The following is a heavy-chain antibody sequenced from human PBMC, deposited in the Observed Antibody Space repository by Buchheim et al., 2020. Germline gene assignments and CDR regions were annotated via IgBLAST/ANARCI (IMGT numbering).Heavy chain of an antibody. CDR2: ISNSGTT. D-gene: IGHD6-13*01. Sequence: QVQLQESGPGLVKPSETLSLTCGVSGGSVSSASVYWSWIRLPPGKGLEWIGFISNSGTTNYNPSLRSRVTISLDTSKNKVSLRLSSVTPADTAVYFCAMGRQQLSWGQGAL. J-gene: IGHJ4*02. V-gene: IGHV4-61*01. CDR3: AMGRQQLS. CDR1: GGSVSSASVY.